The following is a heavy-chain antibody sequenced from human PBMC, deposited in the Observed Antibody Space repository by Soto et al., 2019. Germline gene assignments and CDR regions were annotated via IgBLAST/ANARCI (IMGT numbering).Heavy chain of an antibody. V-gene: IGHV4-39*01. J-gene: IGHJ5*02. Sequence: SETLSLTCTVSGGSISSSSYYWGWIRQPPGKGLEWIGSIYYSGSTYYNPSLKSRVTISVDTSKNQFSLKLSSVTAADTAVYYCAAPTYYYGSGSSSWFDPWGQGTLVTVSS. CDR3: AAPTYYYGSGSSSWFDP. CDR2: IYYSGST. D-gene: IGHD3-10*01. CDR1: GGSISSSSYY.